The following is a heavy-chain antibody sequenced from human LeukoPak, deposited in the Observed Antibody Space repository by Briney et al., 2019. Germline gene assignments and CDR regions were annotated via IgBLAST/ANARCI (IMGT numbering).Heavy chain of an antibody. J-gene: IGHJ4*02. V-gene: IGHV3-48*03. CDR1: GFTFSSYE. CDR3: ARGGGMGTTSGDY. D-gene: IGHD1-26*01. CDR2: ISSSGSII. Sequence: GGSLRLSCAASGFTFSSYEMNWVRQAPGKGLEWVTHISSSGSIIYYADSVKGRFTISRDNPKNSLYLQMNSLRVEDTAVYYCARGGGMGTTSGDYWGQGTLVTVSS.